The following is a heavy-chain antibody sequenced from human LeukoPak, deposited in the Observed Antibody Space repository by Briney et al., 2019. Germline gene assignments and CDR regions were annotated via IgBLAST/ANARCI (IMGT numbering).Heavy chain of an antibody. Sequence: SVKVSCKASGGTFSSYAISWVRQAPGQGLEWMGGIIPIFGTANYAQKFQGRVTITADESTSTAYMELSSLRSEDTAVYYCARSDLASSVRDYFDYWGQGTLVTVSS. V-gene: IGHV1-69*13. J-gene: IGHJ4*02. D-gene: IGHD3-10*01. CDR3: ARSDLASSVRDYFDY. CDR1: GGTFSSYA. CDR2: IIPIFGTA.